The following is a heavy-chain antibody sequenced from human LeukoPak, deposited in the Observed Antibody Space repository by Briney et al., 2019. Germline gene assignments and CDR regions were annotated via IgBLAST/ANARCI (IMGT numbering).Heavy chain of an antibody. CDR2: IIVSGGST. V-gene: IGHV3-23*01. D-gene: IGHD2-2*02. J-gene: IGHJ3*02. CDR1: GFTLSSYS. CDR3: VAAIGAFDI. Sequence: GGALRLSCAASGFTLSSYSMSWVRQAPGKGLGWVAAIIVSGGSTYYADSVKGRFTISRDNSNNTLYLQMNSLRAEDTAGYYCVAAIGAFDIWGQGTMVTVSS.